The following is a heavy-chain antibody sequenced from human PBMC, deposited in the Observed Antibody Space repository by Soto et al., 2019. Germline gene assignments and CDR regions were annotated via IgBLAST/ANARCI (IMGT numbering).Heavy chain of an antibody. V-gene: IGHV3-33*01. D-gene: IGHD6-6*01. Sequence: QPGGSLRLSCAASGFTFSSYGMHWVRQAPGKGLEWVAVIWYDGSNKYYADSVKGRFTISRDNSKNTLYLQMNSLRAEDTAVYYCARPNSDMAAVPNYFDYWGQGTLVTVSS. CDR3: ARPNSDMAAVPNYFDY. J-gene: IGHJ4*02. CDR1: GFTFSSYG. CDR2: IWYDGSNK.